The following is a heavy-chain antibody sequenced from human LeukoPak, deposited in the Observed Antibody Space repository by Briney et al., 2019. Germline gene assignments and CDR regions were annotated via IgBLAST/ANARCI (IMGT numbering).Heavy chain of an antibody. J-gene: IGHJ3*01. V-gene: IGHV5-51*01. CDR1: GYSFTTYW. CDR2: IYPRDSDI. Sequence: TGESLKISCKGSGYSFTTYWIAWVRQMPGKGLEWMGIIYPRDSDIRYSPPFQGQVTISADKSISTAYLQWNSLKASDTALYYCARELRYDNSDSGAFWGQGTVVTVSS. D-gene: IGHD3-22*01. CDR3: ARELRYDNSDSGAF.